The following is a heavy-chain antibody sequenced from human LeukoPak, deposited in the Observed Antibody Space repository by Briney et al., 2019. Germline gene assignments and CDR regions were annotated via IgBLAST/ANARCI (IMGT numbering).Heavy chain of an antibody. D-gene: IGHD3-3*01. CDR1: GYTFTDYY. CDR3: ATVHHRYYDFWSGYYTTNY. J-gene: IGHJ4*02. CDR2: INPNSGGT. Sequence: ASVKVSCKASGYTFTDYYMHWVLQAPGQGLEWMGWINPNSGGTNYAQKFQGRVTMTRDTSISTAYMELSRLRSDDTAVYYCATVHHRYYDFWSGYYTTNYWGQGTLVTVSS. V-gene: IGHV1-2*02.